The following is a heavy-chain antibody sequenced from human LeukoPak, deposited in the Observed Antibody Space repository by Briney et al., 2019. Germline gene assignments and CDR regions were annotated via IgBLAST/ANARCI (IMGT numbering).Heavy chain of an antibody. Sequence: GGSLRLSCAASGFTFSSYTMNWVRQTPGKGLEWVSSISSGSSYIYYADPVKGRFTISRDNAMNSLDLQMNSLRAEDTAVYYCARGREGIAARWWVEEPRWYFFDPWGQGTLVTVSS. CDR3: ARGREGIAARWWVEEPRWYFFDP. CDR2: ISSGSSYI. V-gene: IGHV3-21*01. J-gene: IGHJ5*02. CDR1: GFTFSSYT. D-gene: IGHD6-6*01.